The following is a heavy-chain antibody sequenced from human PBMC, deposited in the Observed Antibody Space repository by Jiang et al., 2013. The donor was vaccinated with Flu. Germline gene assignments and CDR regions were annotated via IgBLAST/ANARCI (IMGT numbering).Heavy chain of an antibody. CDR3: ARQGSQSFDY. CDR1: GYSFMRYW. J-gene: IGHJ4*02. CDR2: IYPGDSDT. D-gene: IGHD6-19*01. V-gene: IGHV5-51*01. Sequence: SGYSFMRYWIAWVRQMPGKGLEWVGIIYPGDSDTRYSPSLQGQVIISVDNSISTAYLQWSSLKASDTAMYYCARQGSQSFDYWGQGTLVTVSS.